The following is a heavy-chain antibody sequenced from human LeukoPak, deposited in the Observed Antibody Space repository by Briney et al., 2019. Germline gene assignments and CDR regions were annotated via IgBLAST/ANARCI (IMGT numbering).Heavy chain of an antibody. CDR1: GFTFDDYA. D-gene: IGHD6-19*01. Sequence: GGSLRLSCAASGFTFDDYAMHWVRQAPGKGLEWVSGISWNSGSIGYADSVKGRFTISRDNAKNSLYLQMNSLRAEDTALYYCARAAVAPDYWGQGTLVTVSS. CDR3: ARAAVAPDY. CDR2: ISWNSGSI. J-gene: IGHJ4*02. V-gene: IGHV3-9*01.